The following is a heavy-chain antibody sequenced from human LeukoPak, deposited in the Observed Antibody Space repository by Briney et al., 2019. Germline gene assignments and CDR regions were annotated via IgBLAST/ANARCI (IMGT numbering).Heavy chain of an antibody. D-gene: IGHD5-18*01. CDR2: IYYSGST. J-gene: IGHJ4*02. Sequence: SETLSLTCTVSGGSISNSSYYWGWVRQPPGKGLEWIGSIYYSGSTYFNPSLKSRLTISVDTSKNQFSLKLSSVTAADTAVYYCARTLQLWLSVCDYWGQGTLVTVSS. V-gene: IGHV4-39*01. CDR1: GGSISNSSYY. CDR3: ARTLQLWLSVCDY.